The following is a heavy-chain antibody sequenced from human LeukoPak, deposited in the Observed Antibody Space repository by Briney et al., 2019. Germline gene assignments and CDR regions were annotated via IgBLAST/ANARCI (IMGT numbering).Heavy chain of an antibody. J-gene: IGHJ4*02. V-gene: IGHV3-30*03. D-gene: IGHD3-9*01. CDR2: ISYDGSNK. CDR1: GFTFSSYG. CDR3: ARDARIVTGYSSFDY. Sequence: GGSLGLSRAASGFTFSSYGMHWVRQAPGKGLEWVAVISYDGSNKYYADSVKGRFTISRDNAKNSLYLQMNSLRDEDTAVYYCARDARIVTGYSSFDYWGERPLLTVSS.